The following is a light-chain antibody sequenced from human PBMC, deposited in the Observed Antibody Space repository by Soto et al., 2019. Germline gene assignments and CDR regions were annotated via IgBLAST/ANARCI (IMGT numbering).Light chain of an antibody. CDR2: VAS. CDR3: QQSFSTLWT. J-gene: IGKJ1*01. Sequence: DIQLTQSPSFLSASVGDRVTITCRASQDFNNYLAWYQQKPGEAPKLLMYVASTLQSGVPSRFSGSGSGTEFTLTISGLQPGDFATYYCQQSFSTLWTFGQGTKVDI. V-gene: IGKV1-9*01. CDR1: QDFNNY.